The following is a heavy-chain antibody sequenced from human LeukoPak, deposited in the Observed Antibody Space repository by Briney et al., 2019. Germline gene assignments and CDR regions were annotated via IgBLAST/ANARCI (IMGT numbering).Heavy chain of an antibody. J-gene: IGHJ4*02. CDR3: ARDRSPGYSSGWYDY. Sequence: ASVKVSCKASGCTFTGYYMHWVRQAPGQGLEWMGRINPNSGGTNYAQKFQGRVTMTRDTSISTAYMELSRLRSDDTAVYYCARDRSPGYSSGWYDYWGQGTLVTVSS. CDR2: INPNSGGT. D-gene: IGHD6-19*01. CDR1: GCTFTGYY. V-gene: IGHV1-2*06.